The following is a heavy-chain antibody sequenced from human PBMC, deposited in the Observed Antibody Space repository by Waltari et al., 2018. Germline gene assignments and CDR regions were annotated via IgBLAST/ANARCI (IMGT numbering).Heavy chain of an antibody. CDR1: GFTFSSYA. CDR3: AKTQYSSSSAVLYYYYYMDV. Sequence: EVQLLESGGGLVQPGGSLRLSCAASGFTFSSYAMSWVRQAPGKGLEWVSAISGRGGSTYYADSVKGRFTISRDNSKNTLYLQMNSLRAEDTAVYYCAKTQYSSSSAVLYYYYYMDVWGKGTTVTVSS. J-gene: IGHJ6*03. V-gene: IGHV3-23*01. D-gene: IGHD6-6*01. CDR2: ISGRGGST.